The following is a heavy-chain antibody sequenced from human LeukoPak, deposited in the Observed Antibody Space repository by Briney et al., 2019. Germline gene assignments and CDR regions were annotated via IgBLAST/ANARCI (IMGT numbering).Heavy chain of an antibody. CDR1: GGSITSYY. Sequence: SETLSLTCSVSGGSITSYYWSWIRQPPGKGLEWIGHVSDGGRTNYSPSLRSRVSISVDTSKNQFSLKLNSVTAADTAVYFCARASTTFDDWGQGTVVTVSS. CDR3: ARASTTFDD. D-gene: IGHD1-14*01. CDR2: VSDGGRT. V-gene: IGHV4-59*01. J-gene: IGHJ4*02.